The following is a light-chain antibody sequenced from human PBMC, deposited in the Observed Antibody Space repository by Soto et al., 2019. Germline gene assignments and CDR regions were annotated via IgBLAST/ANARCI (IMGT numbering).Light chain of an antibody. CDR1: SSNIGAGYD. J-gene: IGLJ2*01. Sequence: QSVLTQPPSVSGAPGQRVTISCTGSSSNIGAGYDVHWYRQLPGTAPKLLIYVNSNRPSGVPDRFSGSKSGTSASLAITGLQAEDEADYYCQSYDSSLSAVVFGGGTKVTVL. CDR2: VNS. CDR3: QSYDSSLSAVV. V-gene: IGLV1-40*01.